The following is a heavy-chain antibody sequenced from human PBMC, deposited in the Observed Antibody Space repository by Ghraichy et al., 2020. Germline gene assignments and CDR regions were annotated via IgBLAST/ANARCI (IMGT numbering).Heavy chain of an antibody. CDR2: ISSSSSYI. D-gene: IGHD3-3*01. J-gene: IGHJ4*02. V-gene: IGHV3-21*01. CDR3: ARGTPPRFLEWNLDY. CDR1: GFTFSSYS. Sequence: LSLTCAASGFTFSSYSMNWVRQAPGKGLEWVSSISSSSSYISYADSVKGRFTISRDNAKDSLYLQMNSLRAEDTAVYYCARGTPPRFLEWNLDYWGQGTLVTVSS.